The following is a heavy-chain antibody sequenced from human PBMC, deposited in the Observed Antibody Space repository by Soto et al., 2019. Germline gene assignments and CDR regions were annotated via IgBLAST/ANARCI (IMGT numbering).Heavy chain of an antibody. CDR1: GFTFSSYG. V-gene: IGHV3-30*18. J-gene: IGHJ6*03. CDR2: ISYDGSNK. D-gene: IGHD3-10*01. Sequence: GGSLRLSCAASGFTFSSYGMHWVRQAPGKGLEWVAVISYDGSNKYYADSVKGRFTISRDNSKNTLYLQMNSLRAEDTAVYYCAKDGWDFITMVRGDYYYYYMDVWGKGTTVTVSS. CDR3: AKDGWDFITMVRGDYYYYYMDV.